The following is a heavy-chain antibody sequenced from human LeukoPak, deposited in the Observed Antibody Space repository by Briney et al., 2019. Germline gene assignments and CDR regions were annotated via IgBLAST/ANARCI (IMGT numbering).Heavy chain of an antibody. D-gene: IGHD5-18*01. CDR3: ARDPGYDYGYDY. CDR1: GFTFSSYS. Sequence: GGSLRLSCAASGFTFSSYSMNWVRQAPGKGLEWVSYISGNGSTRYYADSVKGRFTISRDNAKNSLYLQMNSLRAEDTAVYYCARDPGYDYGYDYWGQGTLVTVSS. CDR2: ISGNGSTR. J-gene: IGHJ4*02. V-gene: IGHV3-48*01.